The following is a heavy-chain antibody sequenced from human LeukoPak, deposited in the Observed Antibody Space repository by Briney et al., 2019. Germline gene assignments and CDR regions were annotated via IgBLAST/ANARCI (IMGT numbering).Heavy chain of an antibody. CDR1: GFTFSSYE. Sequence: GGSLRLSCAASGFTFSSYEMNWVSQAPGKGLDWVSYISSSGSTIYYADSVKGRFTISRDNAKNSLYLQMNSLRAEDTAVYYCAELSITMIGGVWGKGTTVTISS. J-gene: IGHJ6*04. CDR3: AELSITMIGGV. V-gene: IGHV3-48*03. D-gene: IGHD3-10*02. CDR2: ISSSGSTI.